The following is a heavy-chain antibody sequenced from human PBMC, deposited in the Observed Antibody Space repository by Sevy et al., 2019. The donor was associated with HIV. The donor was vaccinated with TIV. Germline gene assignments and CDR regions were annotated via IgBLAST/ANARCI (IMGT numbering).Heavy chain of an antibody. CDR3: ARDLPSAVINPFYYYGMDV. CDR1: GFTFSIYA. Sequence: GGCLRLSCAASGFTFSIYAIHWVRQAPGKGLEWVTVISYDGGNIYYADSVKDRFTVSRDNSKDTVYLQMNSLRPEDTAVYYCARDLPSAVINPFYYYGMDVWGQGTTVTVSS. D-gene: IGHD2-21*01. CDR2: ISYDGGNI. V-gene: IGHV3-30*04. J-gene: IGHJ6*02.